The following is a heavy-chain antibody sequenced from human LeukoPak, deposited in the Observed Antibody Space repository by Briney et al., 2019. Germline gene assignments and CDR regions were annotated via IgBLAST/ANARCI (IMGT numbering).Heavy chain of an antibody. CDR2: IDWDDDY. V-gene: IGHV2-70*11. CDR1: GVSLSTSGMC. D-gene: IGHD2-15*01. Sequence: SGPALVKPTQTLTLTCTISGVSLSTSGMCVSWIRQPPGKALEWLARIDWDDDYYYSTSLKTRLTISKDTSTNQVVLTMTNMDPVDTATYYCARIRCSGSNCWTFDYWGQGTLVTVSS. CDR3: ARIRCSGSNCWTFDY. J-gene: IGHJ4*02.